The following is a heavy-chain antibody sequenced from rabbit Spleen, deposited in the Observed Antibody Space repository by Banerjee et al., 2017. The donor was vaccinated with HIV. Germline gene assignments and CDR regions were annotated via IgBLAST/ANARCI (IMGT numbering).Heavy chain of an antibody. J-gene: IGHJ4*01. D-gene: IGHD4-1*01. CDR2: INIVNAKS. V-gene: IGHV1S45*01. CDR3: ARDLVTIIGWNFNL. CDR1: GVSLNDKDV. Sequence: EQLEESGGGLVKPEGSLTLTCKASGVSLNDKDVMCWVRQAPGKGLEWNACINIVNAKSVYATWAKGRFMMSRPSSTTVTLQMTSLTAAYTARYFCARDLVTIIGWNFNLWGPGTLVTVS.